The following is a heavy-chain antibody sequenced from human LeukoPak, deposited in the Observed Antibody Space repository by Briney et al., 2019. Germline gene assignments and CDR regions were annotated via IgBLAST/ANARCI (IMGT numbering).Heavy chain of an antibody. CDR2: KYNSGSA. J-gene: IGHJ4*02. CDR1: GGSINSY. V-gene: IGHV4-59*01. D-gene: IGHD5-18*01. Sequence: SETLSLTCTVSGGSINSYWSWIRQPPGKGLEWIGYKYNSGSAKYNPSLKSRVTISLDTSKNQFSLKLTSVTAGDTAVYYCAKDIGYSYGYYWGQGTLVTVSS. CDR3: AKDIGYSYGYY.